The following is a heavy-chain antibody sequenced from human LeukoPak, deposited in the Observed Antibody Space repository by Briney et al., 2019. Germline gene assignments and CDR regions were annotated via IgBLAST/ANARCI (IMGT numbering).Heavy chain of an antibody. D-gene: IGHD3-22*01. J-gene: IGHJ4*02. Sequence: GASVKVSCKASGYTFTNYGISWVRQAPGQGLEWMGWISALNGNTNYAQNLQGRVTMTTDTSTSTAYMELRSLRSDDTAIYYCTRVDTSAYYYPPDYWGQGTLVTVSS. CDR2: ISALNGNT. V-gene: IGHV1-18*01. CDR1: GYTFTNYG. CDR3: TRVDTSAYYYPPDY.